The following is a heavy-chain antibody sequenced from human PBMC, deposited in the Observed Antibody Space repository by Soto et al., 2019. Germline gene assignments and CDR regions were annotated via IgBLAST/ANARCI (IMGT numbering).Heavy chain of an antibody. CDR1: GFTFSSYS. CDR2: ISSSSSYI. CDR3: ARGAGADYGSGSYYYYYGMDV. V-gene: IGHV3-21*01. D-gene: IGHD3-10*01. Sequence: PGGSMRLSCAASGFTFSSYSMNWVRQAPGKGLEWVSSISSSSSYIYYADSVKGRFTISRDNAKNSLYLQMNSLRAEDTAVYYCARGAGADYGSGSYYYYYGMDVWGQGTTVTVSS. J-gene: IGHJ6*02.